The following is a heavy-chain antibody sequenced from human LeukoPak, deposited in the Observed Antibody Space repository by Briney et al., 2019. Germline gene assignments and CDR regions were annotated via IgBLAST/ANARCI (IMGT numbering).Heavy chain of an antibody. V-gene: IGHV3-23*01. CDR1: GFTFSSYA. CDR3: AKSASLGYCSGGSCYFDY. Sequence: GGSLRLSCAASGFTFSSYAMSWVRQAPGKGLEWVSAISGSGDSTYYAHSVKRRFTISRDNSKNTLYLQMNSLRAEDTAVYYCAKSASLGYCSGGSCYFDYWGQGTLVTVSS. D-gene: IGHD2-15*01. CDR2: ISGSGDST. J-gene: IGHJ4*02.